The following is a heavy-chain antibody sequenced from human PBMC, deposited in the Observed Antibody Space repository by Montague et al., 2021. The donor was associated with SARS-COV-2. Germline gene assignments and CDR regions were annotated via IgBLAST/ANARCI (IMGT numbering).Heavy chain of an antibody. J-gene: IGHJ4*02. CDR1: GGSIGSGSYY. V-gene: IGHV4-61*01. Sequence: SETLSLTCTVSGGSIGSGSYYWSWVRQPPGKGLEWIGYVYHTGSTNYNPSLKSRVTLSIDTSKNQFSLNLTSVTAADTAVYYCVREKYYFDDSGSKWGQGTLVTV. CDR3: VREKYYFDDSGSK. D-gene: IGHD3-22*01. CDR2: VYHTGST.